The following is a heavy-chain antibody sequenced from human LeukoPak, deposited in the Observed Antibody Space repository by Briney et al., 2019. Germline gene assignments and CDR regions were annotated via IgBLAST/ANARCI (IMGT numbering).Heavy chain of an antibody. J-gene: IGHJ4*02. Sequence: SETLSLTCTVSGGSVSSGSYYWSWIRQPPGKGLEWIGYIYYSGSTNYNPSLKSRVTISVDTSKNQFSLKLSSVTAADTAVYYCAREAGIAVAADYWGQGTLVTVSS. CDR3: AREAGIAVAADY. CDR2: IYYSGST. V-gene: IGHV4-61*01. CDR1: GGSVSSGSYY. D-gene: IGHD6-19*01.